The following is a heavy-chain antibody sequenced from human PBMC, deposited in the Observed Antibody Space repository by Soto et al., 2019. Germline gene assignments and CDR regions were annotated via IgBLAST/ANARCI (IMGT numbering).Heavy chain of an antibody. V-gene: IGHV4-31*03. J-gene: IGHJ4*02. D-gene: IGHD3-22*01. CDR2: IYYSGST. CDR3: ARVRYDSSVYYPSFDY. Sequence: SETLSLTCTVSGGFISSGGYYWSWIRQHPGKGLEWIGYIYYSGSTYYNPSLKSRVTISVDTSKNQFSLKLSSVTAADTAVYYCARVRYDSSVYYPSFDYWGQGTLVTVSS. CDR1: GGFISSGGYY.